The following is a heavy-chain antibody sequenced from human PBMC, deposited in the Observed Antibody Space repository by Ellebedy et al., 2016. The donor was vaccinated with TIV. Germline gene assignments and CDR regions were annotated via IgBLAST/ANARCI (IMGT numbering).Heavy chain of an antibody. J-gene: IGHJ4*02. D-gene: IGHD6-13*01. Sequence: GESLKISCAASGFTFSSYDMHWVRQAPGKGLEWVAVISYDGSNKYYADSVKGRFTISRDNSKNTLSLQMNSLRPEDTAVYYCAPSTKVAAAGLVGDWGQGTLVTVSS. CDR1: GFTFSSYD. CDR2: ISYDGSNK. CDR3: APSTKVAAAGLVGD. V-gene: IGHV3-30*03.